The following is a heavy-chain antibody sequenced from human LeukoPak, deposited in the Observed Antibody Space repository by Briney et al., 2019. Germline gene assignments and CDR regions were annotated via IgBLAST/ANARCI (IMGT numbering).Heavy chain of an antibody. D-gene: IGHD3-16*02. CDR2: MSPSSGKA. V-gene: IGHV1-8*01. J-gene: IGHJ5*02. CDR1: GYTFTNYD. CDR3: AREGDDYVWGSSRSDWFDA. Sequence: GASVKVSCKASGYTFTNYDIIWVRQATGQGPEWVGWMSPSSGKAGYGQKFQGRVTMTRNTSTNTAYMELSSLRSDDPAVYYCAREGDDYVWGSSRSDWFDAWGQGTLVTVSS.